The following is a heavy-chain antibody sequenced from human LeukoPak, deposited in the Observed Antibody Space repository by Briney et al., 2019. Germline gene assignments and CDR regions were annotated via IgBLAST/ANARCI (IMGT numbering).Heavy chain of an antibody. J-gene: IGHJ4*02. CDR3: ARTLHYYDSSGYYYYFDY. CDR2: ISSSSSYI. Sequence: GGSLRLSCAASGFTFSSYSMNWVRQAPGKGLELVSSISSSSSYIYYADSVKGRFTISRDNAKNSLYLQMNSLRAEDTAVYYCARTLHYYDSSGYYYYFDYWGQGTLVTVSS. CDR1: GFTFSSYS. D-gene: IGHD3-22*01. V-gene: IGHV3-21*01.